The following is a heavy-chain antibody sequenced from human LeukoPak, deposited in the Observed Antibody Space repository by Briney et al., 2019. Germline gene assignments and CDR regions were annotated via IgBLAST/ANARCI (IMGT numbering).Heavy chain of an antibody. V-gene: IGHV4-39*01. J-gene: IGHJ5*02. Sequence: PSETLSLTCTVSGGSISSSTYCWSWVRQPPGKGLEWIGCMYHSGNTYYSSSLKGRVTISLDTPKNQFSLRLNSVTASDTAVYYCARHYGPWGQGTLVTVSS. CDR1: GGSISSSTYC. CDR3: ARHYGP. D-gene: IGHD3-10*01. CDR2: MYHSGNT.